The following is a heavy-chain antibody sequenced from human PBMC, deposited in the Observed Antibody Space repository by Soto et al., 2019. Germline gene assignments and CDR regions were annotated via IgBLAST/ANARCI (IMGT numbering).Heavy chain of an antibody. Sequence: QVQLQESGPGLVKPSETLSLTCTVSGASITDYYWSWIRQPPGKGLDWIGYIYYSGATKSNPSLKGRVTISLDTSRNQFSLRLTSVTAADTAVYYCAKHTGRHGDYEFDYWGQGTLVTVSS. CDR1: GASITDYY. CDR2: IYYSGAT. V-gene: IGHV4-59*08. J-gene: IGHJ4*02. CDR3: AKHTGRHGDYEFDY. D-gene: IGHD4-17*01.